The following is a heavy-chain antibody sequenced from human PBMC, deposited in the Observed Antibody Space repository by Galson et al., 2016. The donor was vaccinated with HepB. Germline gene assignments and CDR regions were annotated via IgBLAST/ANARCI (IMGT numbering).Heavy chain of an antibody. D-gene: IGHD3-10*01. CDR3: ARAFSRESGFDY. Sequence: SLRLSCAASGFTFSSYNMNWVRQAPGKGLEWVSYFSSSTGNILYPDSVKGRFTVSRDNAKNSLYLLMNSLRAEDTAVYYCARAFSRESGFDYWGQGTLVTVSS. CDR2: FSSSTGNI. J-gene: IGHJ4*02. V-gene: IGHV3-48*04. CDR1: GFTFSSYN.